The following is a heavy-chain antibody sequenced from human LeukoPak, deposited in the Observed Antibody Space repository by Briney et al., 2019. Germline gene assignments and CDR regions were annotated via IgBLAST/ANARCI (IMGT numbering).Heavy chain of an antibody. CDR2: IIPILGIA. CDR3: ARSHYYDSSEKGYFDY. CDR1: GGTFSSYA. D-gene: IGHD3-22*01. Sequence: ASVKVSCKASGGTFSSYAISWVRQAPGQGLEWMGRIIPILGIANYAQKFQGRVTITADKSTSTAYMELSSLRSEDTAVYYCARSHYYDSSEKGYFDYWGQETLVTVSS. V-gene: IGHV1-69*04. J-gene: IGHJ4*02.